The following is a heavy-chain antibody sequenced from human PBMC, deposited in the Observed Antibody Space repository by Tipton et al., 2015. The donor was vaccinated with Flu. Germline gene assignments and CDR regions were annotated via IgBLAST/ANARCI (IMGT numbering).Heavy chain of an antibody. D-gene: IGHD3-9*01. CDR3: AREDGNYDILTGEAFDI. V-gene: IGHV3-30-3*01. CDR1: GFTFSSYA. J-gene: IGHJ3*02. Sequence: SLRLSCAASGFTFSSYAMHWVRQAPGKWLEWVAVISYDGSNKYYADSVKGRFTISRDNSKNTLYLQMNSLRAEDTAVYYCAREDGNYDILTGEAFDIWGQGTMVTVSS. CDR2: ISYDGSNK.